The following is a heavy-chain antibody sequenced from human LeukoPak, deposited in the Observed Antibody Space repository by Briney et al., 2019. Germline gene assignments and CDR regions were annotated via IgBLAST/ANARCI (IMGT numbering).Heavy chain of an antibody. CDR1: GGSISSYY. D-gene: IGHD3-10*02. V-gene: IGHV4-59*08. CDR3: ARHNDYYVVGGMDV. Sequence: SETLSLTCTVSGGSISSYYWSWIRQPPGKGLEWIGYIYYSGSTNYNPSLKSRVTISVDTSKNEFSLKLSSVTAADTAVYYCARHNDYYVVGGMDVWGQGTTVTVSS. J-gene: IGHJ6*02. CDR2: IYYSGST.